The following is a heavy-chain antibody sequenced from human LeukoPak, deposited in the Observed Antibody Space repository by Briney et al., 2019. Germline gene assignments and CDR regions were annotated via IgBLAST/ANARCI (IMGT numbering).Heavy chain of an antibody. CDR2: ISYDGSNK. CDR1: GFTFSSYA. J-gene: IGHJ4*02. CDR3: ARAPDGYSSSYHFDY. D-gene: IGHD6-13*01. V-gene: IGHV3-30-3*01. Sequence: GRSLRLSCAASGFTFSSYAMHWVRQAPGKGLEWVAVISYDGSNKYYADSVKGRFTISRDNSKNTLYLQMNSLRAEDTAVYYCARAPDGYSSSYHFDYWGQGTLVTVSS.